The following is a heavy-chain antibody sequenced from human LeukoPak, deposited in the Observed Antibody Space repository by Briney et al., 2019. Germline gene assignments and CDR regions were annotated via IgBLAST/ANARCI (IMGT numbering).Heavy chain of an antibody. Sequence: ATVKVSCKASGYTFISHGINWVRQAPGQGLEWMGWISTYSGNTHYAQKFQGRVTLTKDTSTTTAYLELRSLRSDDTAVYYCARDLAVLGVVFTSYMDVWGQGTPVTVSS. J-gene: IGHJ6*03. V-gene: IGHV1-18*01. CDR2: ISTYSGNT. CDR3: ARDLAVLGVVFTSYMDV. CDR1: GYTFISHG. D-gene: IGHD3-3*01.